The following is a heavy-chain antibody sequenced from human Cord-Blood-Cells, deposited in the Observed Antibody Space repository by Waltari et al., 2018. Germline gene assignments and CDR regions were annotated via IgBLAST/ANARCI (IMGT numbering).Heavy chain of an antibody. J-gene: IGHJ6*03. CDR1: GFTFSSYS. CDR2: ISSSSSTI. D-gene: IGHD2-2*01. CDR3: AREGYCSSTSCYHTVYYYYYYMDV. Sequence: EVQLVESGGGLVQPGGSLRLSCAASGFTFSSYSMNWVRQAPGKGLEWVSYISSSSSTIYYADSVKGRFTISRDNAKNSLYLQMNSLRDEDTAVYYCAREGYCSSTSCYHTVYYYYYYMDVWGKGTTVTVSS. V-gene: IGHV3-48*02.